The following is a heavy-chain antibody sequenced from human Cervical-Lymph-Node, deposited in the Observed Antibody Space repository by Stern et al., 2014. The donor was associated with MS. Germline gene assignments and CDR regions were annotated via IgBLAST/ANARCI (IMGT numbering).Heavy chain of an antibody. D-gene: IGHD4-11*01. Sequence: QDQLVQSGSEVKKPGSSVIVSCKTSGDTFRNYALSWVRQAPGQGLEWCGVLIAFLGATMSGHKFQGRVTITPEESTGTAFMELSNLTSDDTAVYYCALRRSYYVYWGQGTLITVSS. J-gene: IGHJ4*02. CDR3: ALRRSYYVY. V-gene: IGHV1-69*13. CDR1: GDTFRNYA. CDR2: LIAFLGAT.